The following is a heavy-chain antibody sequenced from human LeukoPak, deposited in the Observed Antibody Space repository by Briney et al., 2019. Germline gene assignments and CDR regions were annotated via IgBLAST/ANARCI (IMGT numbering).Heavy chain of an antibody. J-gene: IGHJ3*02. D-gene: IGHD3-22*01. V-gene: IGHV4-4*07. Sequence: SETLSLTCTVSGGSISSHYWSWIRQPAGKGLEWIGRIYTSGSTNYNPSLKSRVTMSVDTSKNQFSLKLSSVTAADTAVYYCARGGGDSSGKDAFDIWGQGTMVTVSS. CDR2: IYTSGST. CDR3: ARGGGDSSGKDAFDI. CDR1: GGSISSHY.